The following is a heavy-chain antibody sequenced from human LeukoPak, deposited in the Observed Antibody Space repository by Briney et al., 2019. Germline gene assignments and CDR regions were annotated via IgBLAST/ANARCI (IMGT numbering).Heavy chain of an antibody. D-gene: IGHD6-13*01. CDR3: AKRSGSSSWYWGSVY. CDR1: GFSFSSHS. V-gene: IGHV3-23*01. J-gene: IGHJ4*02. Sequence: PGGSLRLSCAATGFSFSSHSMRWVRQAPGKGLEWVSGISSRGGPTTYADSVKGRFTIYRDNPKKTVSLQMNSLRAEDTAVYYCAKRSGSSSWYWGSVYWGQGALVTVSS. CDR2: ISSRGGPT.